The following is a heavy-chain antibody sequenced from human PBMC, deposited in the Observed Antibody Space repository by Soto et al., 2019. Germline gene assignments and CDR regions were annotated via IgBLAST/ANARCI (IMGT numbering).Heavy chain of an antibody. V-gene: IGHV3-30-3*01. Sequence: QVQLVESGGGVVQPGRSLRLSCAASGFTFSSYAMHWVRQAPGKGLEWVAVISYDGSNKYYADSVKGRFTISRDNSKNTLYLQMNSLRAEDTAVYYCARDRGAVAGDVGSKPDYWGQGTLVTVSS. J-gene: IGHJ4*02. D-gene: IGHD6-19*01. CDR2: ISYDGSNK. CDR3: ARDRGAVAGDVGSKPDY. CDR1: GFTFSSYA.